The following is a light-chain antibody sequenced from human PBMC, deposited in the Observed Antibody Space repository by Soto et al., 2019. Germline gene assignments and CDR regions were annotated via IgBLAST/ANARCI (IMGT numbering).Light chain of an antibody. CDR3: QQSYSTPIT. J-gene: IGKJ5*01. V-gene: IGKV1-39*01. Sequence: DIQMTQSPSTLSGSVGARVPITCRARQTISSYLNWYQQNPGKAPKLLIYVASSLQGGVPSRFSGSGSGTDFTLTIGSLQPDDFATYYCQQSYSTPITFGQGTRLEI. CDR1: QTISSY. CDR2: VAS.